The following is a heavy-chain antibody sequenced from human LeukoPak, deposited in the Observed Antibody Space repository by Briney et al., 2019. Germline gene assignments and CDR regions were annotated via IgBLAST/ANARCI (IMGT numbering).Heavy chain of an antibody. CDR3: AKENLTSLFDY. J-gene: IGHJ4*02. D-gene: IGHD3-9*01. CDR2: IRYDGSNK. CDR1: GFTFSSYG. V-gene: IGHV3-30*02. Sequence: GGSLRLSCAASGFTFSSYGMHWVGQAPGQGLEWVAFIRYDGSNKYYADSVKGRFTISRDNSKNTLYLQMNSLRAEDTAVYYCAKENLTSLFDYWGQGTLVTVSS.